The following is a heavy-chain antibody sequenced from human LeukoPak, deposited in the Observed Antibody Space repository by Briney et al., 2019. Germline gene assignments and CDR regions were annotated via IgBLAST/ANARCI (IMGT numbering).Heavy chain of an antibody. CDR3: ARVPPYYDILTGYSTSDY. CDR2: ISYDGSNK. CDR1: GFTFSSYA. Sequence: PGGSLRLSCAASGFTFSSYAMHWVRQAPGKGLEWVAVISYDGSNKYYADSVKGRFTISRDNSKNTLYLQMNSLRAEDTAVYYCARVPPYYDILTGYSTSDYWGQGTLVTVSS. J-gene: IGHJ4*02. D-gene: IGHD3-9*01. V-gene: IGHV3-30*04.